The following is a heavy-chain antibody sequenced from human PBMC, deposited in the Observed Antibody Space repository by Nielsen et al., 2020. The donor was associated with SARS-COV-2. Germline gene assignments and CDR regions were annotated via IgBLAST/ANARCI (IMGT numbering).Heavy chain of an antibody. CDR1: GGSISSYY. V-gene: IGHV4-59*01. Sequence: SETLSLTCTVSGGSISSYYWSWIRQPPGKGLEWIGYIYYSGSTNYNPSLKSRVTISVDTSKNQFSLKLSSVTAADTAVYYCARARVRGVTTLALDPWGQGTLVTVSS. CDR2: IYYSGST. J-gene: IGHJ5*02. CDR3: ARARVRGVTTLALDP. D-gene: IGHD3-10*01.